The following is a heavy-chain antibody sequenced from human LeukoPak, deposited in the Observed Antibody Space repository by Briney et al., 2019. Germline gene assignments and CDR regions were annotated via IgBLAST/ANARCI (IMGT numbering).Heavy chain of an antibody. D-gene: IGHD1-1*01. CDR3: ARADGTDAFDI. CDR2: VWYDGSNK. V-gene: IGHV3-33*01. CDR1: GFTVSSYG. Sequence: PGGSLRLSCTASGFTVSSYGMHWVRQAPGKGLEWVAVVWYDGSNKYYADSVKGRFTISRDNSKNTLYLQMNSLRAEDTAVYYCARADGTDAFDIWGQGTMVTVSS. J-gene: IGHJ3*02.